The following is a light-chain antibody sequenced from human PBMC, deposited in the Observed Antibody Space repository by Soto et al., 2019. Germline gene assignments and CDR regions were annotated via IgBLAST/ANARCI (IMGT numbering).Light chain of an antibody. V-gene: IGLV2-8*01. Sequence: QSVLTQPPSASGSPGQSVTISCTGTSSDVGTYDFVSWYHQHPGKAPKLLIYEVSKRPSGVPDRFSGSKSGNTASLTVSGLQAEDEADYYCSSYAGSNSYVFGTGTKLTVL. CDR3: SSYAGSNSYV. J-gene: IGLJ1*01. CDR2: EVS. CDR1: SSDVGTYDF.